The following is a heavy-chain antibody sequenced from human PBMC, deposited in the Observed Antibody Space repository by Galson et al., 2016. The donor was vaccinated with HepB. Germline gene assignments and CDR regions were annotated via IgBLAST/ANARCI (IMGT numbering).Heavy chain of an antibody. D-gene: IGHD2-21*01. J-gene: IGHJ4*02. V-gene: IGHV3-23*01. CDR2: ISDNGGST. Sequence: SLRLSCAASGFTFSSYAMSWVRQAPGKGLEWVSGISDNGGSTFYADSVKGRFTISRDNSKNTVYLQMNSLIAEDTAKYYCANPGTYLLYWGQGTLVTVSS. CDR3: ANPGTYLLY. CDR1: GFTFSSYA.